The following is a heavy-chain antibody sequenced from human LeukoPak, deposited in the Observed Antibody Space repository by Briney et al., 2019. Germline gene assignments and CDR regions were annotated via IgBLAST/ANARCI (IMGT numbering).Heavy chain of an antibody. CDR2: ISSSGYTI. V-gene: IGHV3-48*04. D-gene: IGHD3-22*01. Sequence: GRSLRLSCAASGFTFSTYAMHWIRQAPGKGLEWVSYISSSGYTIYYADSVKGRFTISRDNAKNSLYLQMNSLRAEDTAVYYCARGHYYDSSGYYYAIWGQGTMVTVSS. CDR3: ARGHYYDSSGYYYAI. J-gene: IGHJ3*02. CDR1: GFTFSTYA.